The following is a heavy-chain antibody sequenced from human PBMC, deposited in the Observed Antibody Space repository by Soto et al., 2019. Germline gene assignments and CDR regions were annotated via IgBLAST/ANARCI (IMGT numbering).Heavy chain of an antibody. D-gene: IGHD2-15*01. J-gene: IGHJ1*01. CDR3: VRHYDGGCYWQH. CDR2: FYSRGSS. CDR1: GGSISSGNYF. Sequence: LQLQESGPGLVKPSETLSLTCTVSGGSISSGNYFWGWIRQPPGTGLEWIGSFYSRGSSNPSPSLKSRVTISVDTSKNQFSLRLSSVTAADTAVYYGVRHYDGGCYWQHWGQGTPVTVSS. V-gene: IGHV4-39*01.